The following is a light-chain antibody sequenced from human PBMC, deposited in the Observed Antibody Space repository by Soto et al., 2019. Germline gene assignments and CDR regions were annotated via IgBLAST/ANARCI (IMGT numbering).Light chain of an antibody. CDR3: QQYGSSPPIT. Sequence: EMLLTQSPATLSLSPGERATLSSRASQSVSSSYLAWYQQKPGQAPRLLIYGASSRATGIPDRFSGSGSGTDFTHTISRLEPEDFAVYYCQQYGSSPPITFGQGTRLEIK. CDR1: QSVSSSY. V-gene: IGKV3-20*01. J-gene: IGKJ5*01. CDR2: GAS.